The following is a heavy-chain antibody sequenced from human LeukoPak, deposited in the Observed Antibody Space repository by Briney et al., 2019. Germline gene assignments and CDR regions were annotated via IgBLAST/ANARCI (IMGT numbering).Heavy chain of an antibody. CDR3: ARDGCPTTVCYDY. Sequence: PGGSLRLSCAASGFTFSNAWMSWVRQAPGKGLEYVSAVSSDGSTTYYANSVKGRFTISRDNSKNTLYLQMGSLRPEDMAVYYCARDGCPTTVCYDYWGQGTLVTVSS. J-gene: IGHJ4*02. CDR2: VSSDGSTT. CDR1: GFTFSNAW. D-gene: IGHD2-8*01. V-gene: IGHV3-64*01.